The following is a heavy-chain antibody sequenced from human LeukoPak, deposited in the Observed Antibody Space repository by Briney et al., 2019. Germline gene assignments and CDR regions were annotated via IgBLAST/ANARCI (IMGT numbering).Heavy chain of an antibody. CDR2: ISGSCGST. J-gene: IGHJ4*02. CDR3: AKDRYDSRVRVYYFDY. D-gene: IGHD3-22*01. CDR1: GFTFSSYA. V-gene: IGHV3-23*01. Sequence: GGSLRLSCAASGFTFSSYAMSWVRQAPGKGLEWVSAISGSCGSTYYADSVKGRFTISRDNSKNTLYLQMNSLRAEDTAVYYCAKDRYDSRVRVYYFDYWGQGTLVTVSS.